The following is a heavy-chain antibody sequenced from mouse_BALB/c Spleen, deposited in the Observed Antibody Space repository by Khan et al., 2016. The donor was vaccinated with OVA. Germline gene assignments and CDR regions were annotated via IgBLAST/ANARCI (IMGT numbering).Heavy chain of an antibody. D-gene: IGHD1-1*01. CDR3: AINDDGSSFYFDY. CDR2: IWGDGST. J-gene: IGHJ2*01. V-gene: IGHV2-6-7*01. CDR1: GFSLIDYS. Sequence: QVQLKQSGPGLVAPSQSLSITCTVTGFSLIDYSVNWVLQPPGKGLEGLGVIWGDGSTDYNSPLKSRLIISKDNSTSQLFFQMHSLQTADNTTYYCAINDDGSSFYFDYWGRGTTLTVSS.